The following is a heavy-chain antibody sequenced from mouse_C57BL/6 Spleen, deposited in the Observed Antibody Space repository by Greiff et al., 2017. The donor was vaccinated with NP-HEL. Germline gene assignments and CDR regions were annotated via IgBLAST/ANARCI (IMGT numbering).Heavy chain of an antibody. CDR1: GYAFSSSW. V-gene: IGHV1-82*01. J-gene: IGHJ4*01. CDR3: ARDYYGSSYDYYAMDY. D-gene: IGHD1-1*01. CDR2: IYPGDGDT. Sequence: QVQLQQSGPELVKPGASVKISCKASGYAFSSSWMNWVKQRPGQGLEWIGRIYPGDGDTNYNGKFKGKATLTADKSSSTAYMQLSSLTSEDSAVYFCARDYYGSSYDYYAMDYWGQGTSVTVSS.